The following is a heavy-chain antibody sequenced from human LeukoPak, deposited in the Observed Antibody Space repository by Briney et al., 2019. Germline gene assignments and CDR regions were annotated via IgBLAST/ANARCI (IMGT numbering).Heavy chain of an antibody. CDR3: ATSLGIPRAFDI. CDR2: FDPEDGET. CDR1: GYTLTELS. J-gene: IGHJ3*02. D-gene: IGHD5-18*01. Sequence: ASVKVSCKVSGYTLTELSMHWVRQAPGKGLEWMGGFDPEDGETIYAQKFQGRVTMTEDTSTDTAYMELSSLRSEDTAVYYCATSLGIPRAFDIWGQGTMVTVSS. V-gene: IGHV1-24*01.